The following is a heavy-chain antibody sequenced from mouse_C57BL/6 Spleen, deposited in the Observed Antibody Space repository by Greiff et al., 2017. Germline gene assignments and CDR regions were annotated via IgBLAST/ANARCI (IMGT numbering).Heavy chain of an antibody. D-gene: IGHD1-1*01. CDR1: GYAFTNYW. Sequence: VQLQQSGAELVKPGASVKVSCKASGYAFTNYWIEWVKQRPGQGLEWIGVIYPGSGSTNYNEKFKSKATLTADKSSSTAYMQLNRRKSEDSAVDFCVRGDYGSSDSCDYWGQGTTLTVSS. V-gene: IGHV1-54*01. J-gene: IGHJ2*01. CDR2: IYPGSGST. CDR3: VRGDYGSSDSCDY.